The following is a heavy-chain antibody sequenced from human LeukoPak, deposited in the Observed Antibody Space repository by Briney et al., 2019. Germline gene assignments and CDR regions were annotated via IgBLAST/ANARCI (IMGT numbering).Heavy chain of an antibody. V-gene: IGHV3-30*03. Sequence: GRSLRLSCAASGFTFSSYGMHWVRQAPGKGLEWVAVISYDGSNKYYADSVKGRFTISRDNSKNTLYLQMNSLRAEDTAVYYCARVKSRPRLTMIVVDDAFDIWGQGTMVTVSS. CDR2: ISYDGSNK. D-gene: IGHD3-22*01. J-gene: IGHJ3*02. CDR3: ARVKSRPRLTMIVVDDAFDI. CDR1: GFTFSSYG.